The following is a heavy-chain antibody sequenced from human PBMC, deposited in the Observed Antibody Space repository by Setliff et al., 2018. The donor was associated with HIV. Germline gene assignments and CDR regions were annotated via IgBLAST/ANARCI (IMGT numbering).Heavy chain of an antibody. Sequence: PSETLSLTCTVSGVSIRRSRFFWSWIRQPPGKGLEWIGSIYYSGSTYSNPSLKSRVTISADTSKNQISLKLNSVTAADTAVYYCARGIGPLPNWENFYYSMDVWGKGTTVTVSS. J-gene: IGHJ6*03. CDR3: ARGIGPLPNWENFYYSMDV. CDR1: GVSIRRSRFF. D-gene: IGHD1-26*01. V-gene: IGHV4-39*01. CDR2: IYYSGST.